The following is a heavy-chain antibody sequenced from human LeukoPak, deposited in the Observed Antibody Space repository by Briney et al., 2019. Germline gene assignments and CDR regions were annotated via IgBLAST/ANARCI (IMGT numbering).Heavy chain of an antibody. CDR3: AREEEGVPAAIRGYYYYYYMDV. J-gene: IGHJ6*03. CDR2: IYTSRST. Sequence: SETLSLTRTVSGGSISSYYWSWIRQPAGKGLEWIGRIYTSRSTNYNPSLKSRVTMSVDTSKNQFSLKLSSVTAADTAVYYCAREEEGVPAAIRGYYYYYYMDVWGKGTTVTVSS. CDR1: GGSISSYY. V-gene: IGHV4-4*07. D-gene: IGHD2-2*01.